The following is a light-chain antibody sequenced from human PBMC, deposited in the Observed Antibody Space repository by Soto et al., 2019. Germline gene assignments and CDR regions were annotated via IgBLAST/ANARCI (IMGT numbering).Light chain of an antibody. CDR3: QQYNSLWT. V-gene: IGKV1-5*03. J-gene: IGKJ1*01. Sequence: DIQMTQSPSTLSASVGDRVTITCRASQRISGWLARYQKRPGKAPKLLIYKASSLESGVPSRFSGCGSGTECTLTISSMPADDFANYYCQQYNSLWTFGQGTKVEIK. CDR1: QRISGW. CDR2: KAS.